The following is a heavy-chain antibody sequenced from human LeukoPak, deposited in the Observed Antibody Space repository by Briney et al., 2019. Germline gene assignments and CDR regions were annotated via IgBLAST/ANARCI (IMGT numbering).Heavy chain of an antibody. Sequence: PGRSLRLSCAASGFTFSSYGMHWVRQAPGKGLEWVAVIWYDGSNKYYADSVKGRFTISRDNSKNTLYLQMNSLRAEDTAVYYCARDRDSYGFFGYYGMDVWGQGTTVTVSS. D-gene: IGHD5-18*01. J-gene: IGHJ6*02. CDR1: GFTFSSYG. V-gene: IGHV3-33*01. CDR2: IWYDGSNK. CDR3: ARDRDSYGFFGYYGMDV.